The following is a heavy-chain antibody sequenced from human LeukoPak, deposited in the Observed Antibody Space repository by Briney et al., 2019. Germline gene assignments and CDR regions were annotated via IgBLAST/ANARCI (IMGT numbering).Heavy chain of an antibody. V-gene: IGHV1-18*01. J-gene: IGHJ3*02. CDR2: ITAYNSYT. Sequence: ASVKVSCKASGYTFTSFGISWVRQAPGQGLEWMGWITAYNSYTSYAQNLQGRVAMTTDTSTTTAYMELWSLRSDDTAVYYCARDNGDYVALDIWGQGTVVTVSS. CDR1: GYTFTSFG. D-gene: IGHD4-17*01. CDR3: ARDNGDYVALDI.